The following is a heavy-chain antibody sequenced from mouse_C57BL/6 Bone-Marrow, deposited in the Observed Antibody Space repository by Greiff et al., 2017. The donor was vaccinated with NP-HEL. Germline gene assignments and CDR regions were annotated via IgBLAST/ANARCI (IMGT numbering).Heavy chain of an antibody. CDR3: TRLRYSKDYYAMEY. J-gene: IGHJ4*01. CDR1: GYTFTDYE. CDR2: IDPETGGT. Sequence: VQLQQSGAELVRPGASVTLSCKASGYTFTDYEMHWVKQTPVHGLEWIGAIDPETGGTAYNQKFKGKAILTADKSSSTAYMELRSLTSEDSAVYYCTRLRYSKDYYAMEYWGGGTAVTVSS. V-gene: IGHV1-15*01. D-gene: IGHD2-5*01.